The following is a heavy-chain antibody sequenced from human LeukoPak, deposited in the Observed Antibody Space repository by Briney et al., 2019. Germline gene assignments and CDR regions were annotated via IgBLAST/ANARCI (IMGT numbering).Heavy chain of an antibody. CDR2: IIPIFGTA. CDR1: GGTFSSYA. Sequence: ASVKVSCKASGGTFSSYAISWVRQAPGQGLEWMGGIIPIFGTANYAQKFQGRVTITTDESTSTAYMELSSLRSEDTAVYYCARDRAYGSGSFYAFDIWGQGTMVTVSS. V-gene: IGHV1-69*05. D-gene: IGHD3-10*01. CDR3: ARDRAYGSGSFYAFDI. J-gene: IGHJ3*02.